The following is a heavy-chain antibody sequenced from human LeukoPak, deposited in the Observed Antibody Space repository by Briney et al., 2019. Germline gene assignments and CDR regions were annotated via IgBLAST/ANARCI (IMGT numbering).Heavy chain of an antibody. D-gene: IGHD4-23*01. CDR3: VRISPYGGNSY. V-gene: IGHV3-23*01. Sequence: GGSLRLSCVASGFTFSDYIMNWIRQAPGKGLEWVSTVTGSGITTSYAASVKGRFTISRDNSKNTLYLQMNSLRADDTAVNYCVRISPYGGNSYWGQGTLVTVSS. J-gene: IGHJ4*02. CDR1: GFTFSDYI. CDR2: VTGSGITT.